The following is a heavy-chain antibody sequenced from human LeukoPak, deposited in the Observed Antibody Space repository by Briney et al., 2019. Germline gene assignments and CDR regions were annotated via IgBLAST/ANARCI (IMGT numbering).Heavy chain of an antibody. D-gene: IGHD5-12*01. CDR1: GYRLNELS. CDR3: ATNTYNGYAIDS. J-gene: IGHJ4*02. Sequence: ASVKVSCKVSGYRLNELSIHWVRQGPGKGLEWMGGFDPEEGKTVYAQKLQGRVSMTEDTSTDTAFMELRSLRSEDTAVYYCATNTYNGYAIDSWGQGTLITVSS. V-gene: IGHV1-24*01. CDR2: FDPEEGKT.